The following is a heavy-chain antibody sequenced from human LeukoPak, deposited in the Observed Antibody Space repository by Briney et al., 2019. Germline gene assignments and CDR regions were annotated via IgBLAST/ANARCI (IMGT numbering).Heavy chain of an antibody. Sequence: GGSLRLSCAASGFTFSDAWMNWVRQAPGKGLEWVSYISSSGSTIYYADSVKGRFTISRDNAKNSLYLQMNSLRAEDTAVYYCAELGITMIGGVWGKGTTVTISS. V-gene: IGHV3-11*04. CDR1: GFTFSDAW. CDR3: AELGITMIGGV. CDR2: ISSSGSTI. D-gene: IGHD3-10*02. J-gene: IGHJ6*04.